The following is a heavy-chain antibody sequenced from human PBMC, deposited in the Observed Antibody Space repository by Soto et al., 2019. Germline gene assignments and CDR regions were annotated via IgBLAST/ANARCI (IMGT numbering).Heavy chain of an antibody. CDR1: GYSFATYG. J-gene: IGHJ4*02. Sequence: ASVKVSCKASGYSFATYGFSWVRQAPGQGLECVGWISAHNGDTHYSQKFQGKVTLTTDTSTNTGYMELRSLTSDDTAVYFCATEPIYYNDGSGYYPLGHWGQGTLVTVSS. D-gene: IGHD3-22*01. CDR3: ATEPIYYNDGSGYYPLGH. V-gene: IGHV1-18*04. CDR2: ISAHNGDT.